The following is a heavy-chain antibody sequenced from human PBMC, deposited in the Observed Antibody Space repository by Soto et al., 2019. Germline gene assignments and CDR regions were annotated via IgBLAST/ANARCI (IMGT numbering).Heavy chain of an antibody. J-gene: IGHJ4*02. CDR2: IAYDGNT. V-gene: IGHV4-39*01. Sequence: QLQLQESGPGLVKPSETLSLTCTVSGGSISRSGYSWGWIRQPPGKGLEWIGCIAYDGNTYYNPSLKRRSTISADTFTNQFSLDLSSVTAADTAVYYSVRHQDSTLRDYWGQGTLVTVSS. CDR1: GGSISRSGYS. D-gene: IGHD1-26*01. CDR3: VRHQDSTLRDY.